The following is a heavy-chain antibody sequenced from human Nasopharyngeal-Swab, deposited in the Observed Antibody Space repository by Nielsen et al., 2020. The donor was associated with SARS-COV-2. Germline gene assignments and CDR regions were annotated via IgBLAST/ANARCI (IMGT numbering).Heavy chain of an antibody. CDR2: IYYSGST. V-gene: IGHV4-59*13. D-gene: IGHD3-9*01. CDR1: GGSISSYY. J-gene: IGHJ5*02. Sequence: SETLSLTCTVSGGSISSYYWSWIRQPPGKGLEWIGYIYYSGSTNYNPSLKSRVTISVDTSKNQFSLKLSSVTAADTAVYYCARGHTVYDILTGKDSNWFDPWGQGTLVTVSS. CDR3: ARGHTVYDILTGKDSNWFDP.